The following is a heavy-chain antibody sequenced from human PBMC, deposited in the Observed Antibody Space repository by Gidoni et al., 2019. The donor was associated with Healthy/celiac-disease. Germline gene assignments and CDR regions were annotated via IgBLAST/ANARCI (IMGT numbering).Heavy chain of an antibody. V-gene: IGHV3-48*03. CDR2: ISSSGSTI. D-gene: IGHD3-10*01. CDR3: ARDVSKVRGVINWFDP. CDR1: GFPFSIYE. J-gene: IGHJ5*02. Sequence: EVQLVESGGGLVQPGGSLRLSCAASGFPFSIYEMNWVRQAPGKGLEWVSYISSSGSTIYYADSVKGRFTISRDNAKNSLYLQMNSLRAEDTAVYYCARDVSKVRGVINWFDPWGQGTLVTVSS.